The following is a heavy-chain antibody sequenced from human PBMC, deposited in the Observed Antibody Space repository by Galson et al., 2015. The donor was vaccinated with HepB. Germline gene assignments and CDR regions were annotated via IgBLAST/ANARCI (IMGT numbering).Heavy chain of an antibody. J-gene: IGHJ4*02. D-gene: IGHD1-1*01. CDR1: GGSISSRSYY. V-gene: IGHV4-39*01. CDR3: ARLSTTVAPQGY. CDR2: FSYSGST. Sequence: LSLTCTVSGGSISSRSYYWGWIRQPPGQGLEWLGSFSYSGSTYYSPSLKSRLTISVDTSKNQFSLKLTSMTAADTAVYYCARLSTTVAPQGYWGQGTLVTVSS.